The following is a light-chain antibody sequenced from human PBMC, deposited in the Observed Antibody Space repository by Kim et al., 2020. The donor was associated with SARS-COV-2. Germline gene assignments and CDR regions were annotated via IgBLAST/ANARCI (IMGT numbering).Light chain of an antibody. CDR3: AAWDDSLNVV. J-gene: IGLJ2*01. CDR1: SSNIGSNY. Sequence: QSVLSQPPSASGPLGQRVTISCSGSSSNIGSNYVYWFQQLPGTAPKLLIYKNNQRPSGVPDRFSGSKSGTSASLAISGLRSEDEADYYCAAWDDSLNVVFGGGTQLTVL. V-gene: IGLV1-47*01. CDR2: KNN.